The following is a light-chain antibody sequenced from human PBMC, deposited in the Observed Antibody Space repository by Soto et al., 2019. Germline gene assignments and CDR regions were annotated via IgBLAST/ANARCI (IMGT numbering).Light chain of an antibody. CDR3: QQYSSYSLCA. CDR1: QSISRW. CDR2: DAS. Sequence: DIQMTQSPSILSASVGDRVTITCRASQSISRWVAWYQQKPGKAPKFLIYDASNLGSGVPSRFSGSGSGTEFTLTINSLQPEDFATYYCQQYSSYSLCAFGQGTKVDIK. J-gene: IGKJ1*01. V-gene: IGKV1-5*01.